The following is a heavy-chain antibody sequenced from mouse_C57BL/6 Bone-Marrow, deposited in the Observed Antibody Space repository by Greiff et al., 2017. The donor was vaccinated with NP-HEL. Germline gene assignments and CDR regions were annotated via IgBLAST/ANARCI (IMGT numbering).Heavy chain of an antibody. D-gene: IGHD1-1*01. CDR3: ARSSYYDSTYGGYFDV. J-gene: IGHJ1*03. V-gene: IGHV1-4*01. CDR2: INPRSGYT. Sequence: QVQLQQSGAELARPGASVKMSCKASGYTFTSYTMHWVKQRPGQGLEWIGYINPRSGYTKYNQKFKDKATLTADKSSSTAYMQLSSLTSEDSAVYYCARSSYYDSTYGGYFDVWGTGTTVTVSS. CDR1: GYTFTSYT.